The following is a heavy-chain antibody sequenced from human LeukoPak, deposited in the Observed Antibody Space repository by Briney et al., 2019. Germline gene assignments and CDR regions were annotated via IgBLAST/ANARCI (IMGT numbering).Heavy chain of an antibody. Sequence: PGGSLRLSCAASGFTFSDYYMSWIRQAPGKGLEWVSYISSSGSTIYYADAVKGRFTISRDNAKNSLYLQMNSLRAEDTAVYYCARVIVAADDYYYYYMDVRGKGTTVTVSS. CDR3: ARVIVAADDYYYYYMDV. J-gene: IGHJ6*03. CDR1: GFTFSDYY. V-gene: IGHV3-11*01. D-gene: IGHD6-13*01. CDR2: ISSSGSTI.